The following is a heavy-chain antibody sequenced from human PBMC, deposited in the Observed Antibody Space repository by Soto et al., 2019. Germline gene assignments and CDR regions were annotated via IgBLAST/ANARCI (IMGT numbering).Heavy chain of an antibody. Sequence: GGSLRLSCAASGFTFSDYYMSWIRQAPGKGLEWVSYISSSGSTIYYADSVKGRFTISRDNAKNSLYLQMNSLRAEDTAVYYCARASTSRLVSLNWFDPWGQGTLVTVSS. CDR3: ARASTSRLVSLNWFDP. D-gene: IGHD2-2*01. V-gene: IGHV3-11*01. J-gene: IGHJ5*02. CDR2: ISSSGSTI. CDR1: GFTFSDYY.